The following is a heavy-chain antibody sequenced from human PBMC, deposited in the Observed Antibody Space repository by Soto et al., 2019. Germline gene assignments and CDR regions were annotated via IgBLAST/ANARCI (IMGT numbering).Heavy chain of an antibody. CDR2: INHSGST. J-gene: IGHJ6*02. Sequence: LSLTCAVYGGSFSGYYWSWIRQPPGKGLEWIGEINHSGSTNYNPSLKSRVTISVDTSKNQFSLKLSSVTAADTAVYYCARALRITGTTLSYYYYGMDVWGQGTTVTVSS. CDR1: GGSFSGYY. D-gene: IGHD1-7*01. V-gene: IGHV4-34*01. CDR3: ARALRITGTTLSYYYYGMDV.